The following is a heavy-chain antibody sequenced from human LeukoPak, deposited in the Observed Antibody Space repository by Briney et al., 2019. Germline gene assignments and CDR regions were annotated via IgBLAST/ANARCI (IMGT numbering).Heavy chain of an antibody. CDR2: INHSGST. D-gene: IGHD3-16*01. Sequence: SETLSLTCAVYGGSFSGYYWSWIRQPPGKGLEWIGEINHSGSTNYNPSLKSRVTISVDTSKNQFSLKLSSVTAADTAVCYCARAITFGHLDPWGQGTLVTVSS. J-gene: IGHJ5*02. V-gene: IGHV4-34*01. CDR1: GGSFSGYY. CDR3: ARAITFGHLDP.